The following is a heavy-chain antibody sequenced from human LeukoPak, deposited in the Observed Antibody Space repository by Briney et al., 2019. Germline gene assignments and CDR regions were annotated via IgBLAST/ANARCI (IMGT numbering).Heavy chain of an antibody. V-gene: IGHV3-7*01. CDR2: IKHDGSEQ. CDR3: ARDKYGAYSDF. CDR1: GFTFSSYW. J-gene: IGHJ4*02. D-gene: IGHD4-17*01. Sequence: GGSLRLSCEASGFTFSSYWMGWVRQAPRKGLEWVANIKHDGSEQYYVDSVKGRFTISRDNGRNLLYLQMNSLRVEDTAVYYCARDKYGAYSDFWGQGTLVTVSS.